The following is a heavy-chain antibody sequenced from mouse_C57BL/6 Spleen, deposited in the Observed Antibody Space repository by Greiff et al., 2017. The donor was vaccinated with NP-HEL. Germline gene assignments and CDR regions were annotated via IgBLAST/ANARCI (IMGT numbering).Heavy chain of an antibody. D-gene: IGHD2-2*01. CDR3: ARGGTMVTTEDY. V-gene: IGHV1-50*01. CDR1: GYTFTSYW. Sequence: QVQLQQSGAELVKPGASVKLSCKASGYTFTSYWMQWVKQRPGQGLEWIGEIDPSDSYTNYNQKFKGKATLTVDTSSSTAYMQLSSLTSEDSAVYYCARGGTMVTTEDYWGQGTTLTVSS. J-gene: IGHJ2*01. CDR2: IDPSDSYT.